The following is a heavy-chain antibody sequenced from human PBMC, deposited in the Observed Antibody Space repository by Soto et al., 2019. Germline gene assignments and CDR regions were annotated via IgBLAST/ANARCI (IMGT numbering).Heavy chain of an antibody. V-gene: IGHV3-23*01. J-gene: IGHJ4*02. CDR3: AKDAVPWDALWLVAD. CDR1: GFSFSRFA. D-gene: IGHD6-19*01. CDR2: ITGSGGTI. Sequence: GGSLRLSCAASGFSFSRFAMILVRQSPGKGQEWVSGITGSGGTIEYAASVKGRFTISRDNSKNTVYLQMNSLRAEDTALYFCAKDAVPWDALWLVADWGQGTMVNVSS.